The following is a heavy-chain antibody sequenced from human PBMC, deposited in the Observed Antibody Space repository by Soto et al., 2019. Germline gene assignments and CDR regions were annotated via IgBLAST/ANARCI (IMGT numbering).Heavy chain of an antibody. V-gene: IGHV6-1*01. J-gene: IGHJ4*02. Sequence: SQTLSLTCAISGDSVSTNSATWDWIRQSPSRGLEWLGRTYYRSKWYNDYAVSVKGRITINPDTSNNQLSLQLNSVTPEDTAVYYCSRDDSDWFFNWXRGTLVTVSS. CDR2: TYYRSKWYN. CDR1: GDSVSTNSAT. D-gene: IGHD3-9*01. CDR3: SRDDSDWFFN.